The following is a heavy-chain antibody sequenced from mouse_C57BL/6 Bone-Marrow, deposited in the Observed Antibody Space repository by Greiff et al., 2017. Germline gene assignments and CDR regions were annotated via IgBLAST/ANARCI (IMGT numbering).Heavy chain of an antibody. CDR1: GYTFTSYW. J-gene: IGHJ4*01. CDR2: INPSSGYT. D-gene: IGHD2-2*01. Sequence: QVQLQQSGAELAKPGASVKLSCKASGYTFTSYWMHWVKQRPGQGLEWIGYINPSSGYTKYNQKFKDKATLTADKSSSTAYMQLSSLTYEDSAVYYCANGYDGHYYARDYWGQGTSVTVSS. CDR3: ANGYDGHYYARDY. V-gene: IGHV1-7*01.